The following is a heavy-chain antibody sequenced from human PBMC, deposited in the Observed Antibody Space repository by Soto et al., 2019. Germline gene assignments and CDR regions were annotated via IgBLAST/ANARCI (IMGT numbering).Heavy chain of an antibody. CDR1: GFTFSSYG. CDR2: MSYDGSNT. V-gene: IGHV3-30*18. CDR3: AKHDGLWYLDY. J-gene: IGHJ4*02. D-gene: IGHD5-18*01. Sequence: QVHVVESGGGVVLPGRSLRLSCATSGFTFSSYGMHWVRQAPGKGLEWVAVMSYDGSNTYYGESVKGRFTISRDNSKNTLYLQMNSLRAEDTAVYYCAKHDGLWYLDYWGQGILVTVSS.